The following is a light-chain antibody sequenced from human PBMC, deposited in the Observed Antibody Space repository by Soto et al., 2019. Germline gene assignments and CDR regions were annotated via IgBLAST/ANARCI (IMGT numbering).Light chain of an antibody. Sequence: EIVLTQSPGTLSLSPGERATLSCRASQSVPSNYLAWYQQKPGKAPRLLIYGASSRATGIPDRFSGSGSGTDFTLTISRLEPEDFAVFYCQQYGGSITFGQGTRLEIK. CDR3: QQYGGSIT. CDR1: QSVPSNY. J-gene: IGKJ5*01. V-gene: IGKV3-20*01. CDR2: GAS.